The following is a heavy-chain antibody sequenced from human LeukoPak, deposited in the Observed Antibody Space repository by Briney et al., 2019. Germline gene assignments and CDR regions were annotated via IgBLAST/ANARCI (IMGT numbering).Heavy chain of an antibody. Sequence: PGGSLRLSCAASGFTLSNYPMHWVRQVPGKGLEYVSGISKNGGSTYYANSVKGRFTISRDISKNTLYLQVDSLTAEDMAIYYCARDGGYTYGYRPGSLWGQGTLVTVYS. J-gene: IGHJ4*02. CDR2: ISKNGGST. D-gene: IGHD5-18*01. V-gene: IGHV3-64*01. CDR3: ARDGGYTYGYRPGSL. CDR1: GFTLSNYP.